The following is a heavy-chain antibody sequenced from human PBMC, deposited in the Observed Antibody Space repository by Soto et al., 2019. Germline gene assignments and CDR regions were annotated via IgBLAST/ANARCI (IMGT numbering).Heavy chain of an antibody. CDR2: IDFDGRST. D-gene: IGHD6-13*01. J-gene: IGHJ5*02. V-gene: IGHV3-74*01. Sequence: EVQLVESGGGLVQPGGSLRLSCAVSGFTFSSYYMQWVRQGPGKGLVYVARIDFDGRSTVHADSVKGRFTISRDNAKNTLYLQVNSLGVEDTGVYYCARGGSTSWLRALDLWGQGTLVTVSS. CDR1: GFTFSSYY. CDR3: ARGGSTSWLRALDL.